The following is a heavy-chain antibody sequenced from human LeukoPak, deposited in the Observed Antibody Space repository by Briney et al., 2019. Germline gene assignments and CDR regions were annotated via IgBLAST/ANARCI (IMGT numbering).Heavy chain of an antibody. Sequence: GGSLRLSCAASGFTFSSYAMSWVRQAPGQGLEWVSGVSGSGDYTYYADFVKGRFTISRDSSKNTLYLQMNSLRAEDTAVYFCATFTPLRAFDFWGQGTLVTVSS. J-gene: IGHJ4*02. CDR2: VSGSGDYT. V-gene: IGHV3-23*01. CDR1: GFTFSSYA. CDR3: ATFTPLRAFDF. D-gene: IGHD3-16*01.